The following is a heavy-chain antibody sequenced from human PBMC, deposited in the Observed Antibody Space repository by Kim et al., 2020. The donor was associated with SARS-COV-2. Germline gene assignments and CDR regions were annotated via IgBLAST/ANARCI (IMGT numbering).Heavy chain of an antibody. J-gene: IGHJ3*02. CDR2: T. D-gene: IGHD1-26*01. V-gene: IGHV1-46*01. CDR3: ARGSLGDAFDI. Sequence: TSYEQRVLGRVIMTRATSTSTVYMHLSSLRSEDTAVYYCARGSLGDAFDIWGQGTMVTVSS.